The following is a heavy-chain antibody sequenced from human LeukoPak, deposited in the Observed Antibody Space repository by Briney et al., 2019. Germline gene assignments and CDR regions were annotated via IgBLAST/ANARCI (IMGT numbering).Heavy chain of an antibody. CDR1: RFTFDDYA. V-gene: IGHV3-9*01. CDR3: AKAVYGWETNYFDY. Sequence: GGSLRLSCTACRFTFDDYAMHWVRQAPGKGLEWISGISWNSGSIGYADSVKGRFTTSRDNAKNSLYLQMNSLRAEDTALYYCAKAVYGWETNYFDYWGQGTLVTVSS. CDR2: ISWNSGSI. J-gene: IGHJ4*02. D-gene: IGHD3-10*01.